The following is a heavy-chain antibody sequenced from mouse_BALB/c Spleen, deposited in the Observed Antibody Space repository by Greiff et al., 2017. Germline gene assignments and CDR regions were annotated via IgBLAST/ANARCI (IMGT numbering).Heavy chain of an antibody. Sequence: VKLMESGPGLVAPSQSLSITCTVSVFSLTSYGVHWVRQPPGKGLEWLGVIWAGGSTNYNSALMSRLSISKDNSKSQVFLKMNSLQTDDTAMYYCASFYGSSFYWYFDVWGAGTTVTVSS. CDR3: ASFYGSSFYWYFDV. CDR1: VFSLTSYG. J-gene: IGHJ1*01. V-gene: IGHV2-9*02. CDR2: IWAGGST. D-gene: IGHD1-1*01.